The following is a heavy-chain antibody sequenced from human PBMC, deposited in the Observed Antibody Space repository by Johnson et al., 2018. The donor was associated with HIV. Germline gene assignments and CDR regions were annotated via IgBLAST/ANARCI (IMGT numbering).Heavy chain of an antibody. J-gene: IGHJ3*02. Sequence: QVLLVESGGGVVQPGGSLRLSCAASGFTFSSYGMHWVRQAPGKGLEWVAFLRYAGSNKYYADSVKGRFTISRENSKNTLYLQMNSRRAEDTAVYYCAKGLKRGSGDDAFDIWGQGTMVTVSS. CDR2: LRYAGSNK. V-gene: IGHV3-30*02. CDR1: GFTFSSYG. D-gene: IGHD3-16*01. CDR3: AKGLKRGSGDDAFDI.